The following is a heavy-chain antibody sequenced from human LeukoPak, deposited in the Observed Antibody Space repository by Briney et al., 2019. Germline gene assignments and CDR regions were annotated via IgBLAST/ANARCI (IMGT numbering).Heavy chain of an antibody. Sequence: GGSLRLSCAASGFTFDEYDIHWVRQAPGKGLEWVSLISGDGVRTFYTDSVKGRFTISRDNSKNSLYLQMNSLRTEDTALYYCAKDLTSVYDAFNIWGQGTMVTVSS. CDR1: GFTFDEYD. CDR2: ISGDGVRT. CDR3: AKDLTSVYDAFNI. J-gene: IGHJ3*02. V-gene: IGHV3-43*02.